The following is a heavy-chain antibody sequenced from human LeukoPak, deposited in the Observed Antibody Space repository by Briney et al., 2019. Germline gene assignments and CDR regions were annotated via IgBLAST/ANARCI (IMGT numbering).Heavy chain of an antibody. CDR1: GFTFSSYS. D-gene: IGHD6-19*01. CDR3: TKVRPPPGSGWYGGDDD. V-gene: IGHV3-23*01. Sequence: GGSLRLSCAASGFTFSSYSMNWIRQAPGKGLQWVSSIRSGGGTDYADSVKGRFTISRDNSKNTLYLQMNSLRAEDTSIYYCTKVRPPPGSGWYGGDDDWGQGTLVTVSS. CDR2: IRSGGGT. J-gene: IGHJ4*02.